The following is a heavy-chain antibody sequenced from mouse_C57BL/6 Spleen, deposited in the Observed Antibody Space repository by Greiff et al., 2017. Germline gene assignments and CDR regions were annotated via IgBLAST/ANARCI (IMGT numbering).Heavy chain of an antibody. CDR2: ISNGGGST. Sequence: EVQLMESGGGLVQPGGSLKLSCAASGFTFSDYYMYWVRQTPEKRLEWVAYISNGGGSTYYPDTVKGRFTLSRDNAKNTLYLQMSRLKSEDTAMYYCARQGYYGSSHYFDYWGQGTTLTVSS. D-gene: IGHD1-1*01. CDR3: ARQGYYGSSHYFDY. V-gene: IGHV5-12*01. J-gene: IGHJ2*01. CDR1: GFTFSDYY.